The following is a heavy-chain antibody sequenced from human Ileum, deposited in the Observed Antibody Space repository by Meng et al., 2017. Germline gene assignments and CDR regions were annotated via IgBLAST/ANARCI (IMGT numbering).Heavy chain of an antibody. J-gene: IGHJ4*02. D-gene: IGHD2-2*01. CDR2: ISHYRENE. CDR1: GLTLSSYS. Sequence: GESLKISCAVSGLTLSSYSQHWVRQIPGMGLEWVAVISHYRENEDYADSVRGRFTISRDTSKNTVFLKMNTLRTEDTAVYYCVTECRGTWASYYWGRGTLVTVSS. CDR3: VTECRGTWASYY. V-gene: IGHV3-30-3*02.